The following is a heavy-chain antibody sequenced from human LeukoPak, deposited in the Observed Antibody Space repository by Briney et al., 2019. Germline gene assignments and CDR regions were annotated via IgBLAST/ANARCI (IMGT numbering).Heavy chain of an antibody. D-gene: IGHD5-24*01. CDR1: GFTVSSNY. J-gene: IGHJ4*02. V-gene: IGHV3-23*01. CDR3: AKGRGWLQFYFDY. CDR2: ISGSGGST. Sequence: GGSLRLSCAASGFTVSSNYMSWVRQAPGKGLEWVSAISGSGGSTYYADSVKGRFTISRDNSKNTLYLQMNSLRAEDTAVYYCAKGRGWLQFYFDYWGQGTLVTVSS.